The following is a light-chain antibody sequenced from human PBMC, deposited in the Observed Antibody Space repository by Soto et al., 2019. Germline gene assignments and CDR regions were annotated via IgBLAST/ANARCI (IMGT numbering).Light chain of an antibody. CDR2: GNS. Sequence: QSVLTQPPSVSGAPGQRVTISCTGSSSNIGAGYDVHWYQQLPGTAPKLLISGNSNRPSGVPDRFSGSKSGTSASLAITGLRAEVEADYYCQSYDSSLSGSVFGGGTKVTVL. J-gene: IGLJ2*01. CDR3: QSYDSSLSGSV. V-gene: IGLV1-40*01. CDR1: SSNIGAGYD.